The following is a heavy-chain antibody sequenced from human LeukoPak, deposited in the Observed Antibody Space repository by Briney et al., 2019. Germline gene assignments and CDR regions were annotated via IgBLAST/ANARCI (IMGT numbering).Heavy chain of an antibody. J-gene: IGHJ5*02. V-gene: IGHV3-30-3*01. CDR3: ARSYDSSGYYYEFDL. D-gene: IGHD3-22*01. Sequence: GGSLRLSCAASGFTFSSYAMHWVRQAPGKGLEWVAVISYDGSNKYYADSVKGRFTISRDNSKNTLYLQMNSLRAEDTAVYYCARSYDSSGYYYEFDLWGQGTLVTVSS. CDR2: ISYDGSNK. CDR1: GFTFSSYA.